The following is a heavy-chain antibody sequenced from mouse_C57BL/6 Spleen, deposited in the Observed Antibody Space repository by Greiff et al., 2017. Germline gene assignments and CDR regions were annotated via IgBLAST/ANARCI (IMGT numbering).Heavy chain of an antibody. Sequence: VQLQQPGAELVMPGASVKLSCKASGYTFTSYWMHWVKQRPGQGLEWIGEIDPSASYTNYNQKFKGKSTLAVDKSSSTAYMQLSSLTSEDSAVYYSARGGTGNGNENYFDYWGKGTTLTVSS. D-gene: IGHD4-1*01. CDR3: ARGGTGNGNENYFDY. V-gene: IGHV1-69*01. CDR1: GYTFTSYW. CDR2: IDPSASYT. J-gene: IGHJ2*01.